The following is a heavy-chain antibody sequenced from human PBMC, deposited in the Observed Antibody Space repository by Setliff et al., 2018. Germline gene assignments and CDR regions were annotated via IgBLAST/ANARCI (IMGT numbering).Heavy chain of an antibody. CDR2: FDPEDGET. D-gene: IGHD2-2*01. Sequence: ASVKVSCKVSGYTLTELSMHWVRQAPGKGLEWMGGFDPEDGETIYAQKFQGRVTMTEDTSTDTAYMELSSLRSEDTAVYYCARALPSTSWALYYYYMDVWGKGTTVTVSS. V-gene: IGHV1-24*01. CDR1: GYTLTELS. CDR3: ARALPSTSWALYYYYMDV. J-gene: IGHJ6*03.